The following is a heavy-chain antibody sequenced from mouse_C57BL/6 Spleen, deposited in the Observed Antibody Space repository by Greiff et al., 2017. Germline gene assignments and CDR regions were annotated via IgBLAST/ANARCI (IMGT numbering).Heavy chain of an antibody. Sequence: EVKLVESEGGLVQPGSSMKLSCTASGFTFSDYYMAWVRQVPEKGLEWVANINYDGSSTYYLDSLKSRFIISRDNAKNMLYLQMSSLKSEDTATYYCAREDGDYLYAMDYWGQGTSVTVSS. D-gene: IGHD2-13*01. CDR1: GFTFSDYY. J-gene: IGHJ4*01. CDR3: AREDGDYLYAMDY. CDR2: INYDGSST. V-gene: IGHV5-16*01.